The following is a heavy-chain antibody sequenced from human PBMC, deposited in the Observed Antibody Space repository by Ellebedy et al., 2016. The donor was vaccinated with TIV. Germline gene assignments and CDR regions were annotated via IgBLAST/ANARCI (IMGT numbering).Heavy chain of an antibody. Sequence: PGGSLRLSCAASGFTVGNNYMSWVRQAPGKGLEWVALIYSVGSTDYADSVRGSFTVSRDNSKNTLYLQMNSLKAEDTAVYYCAKRSVTVADTGLLYWGQGTLVTVSS. CDR2: IYSVGST. CDR1: GFTVGNNY. CDR3: AKRSVTVADTGLLY. V-gene: IGHV3-66*01. D-gene: IGHD6-19*01. J-gene: IGHJ4*02.